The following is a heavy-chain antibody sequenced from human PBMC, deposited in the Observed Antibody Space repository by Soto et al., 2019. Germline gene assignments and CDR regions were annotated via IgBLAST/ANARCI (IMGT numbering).Heavy chain of an antibody. D-gene: IGHD6-13*01. CDR2: IDWDDDN. V-gene: IGHV2-70*01. J-gene: IGHJ6*02. CDR1: GFSLSTSGMC. CDR3: ARIPCASQAAASTHYYYGMDV. Sequence: SGPTLVNPTQTLTLTFTFSGFSLSTSGMCVSWIRPPPGKALEWLALIDWDDDNYYSTSLKTRLTISKDTSKNQVVLTMTNMEPGDTATYYCARIPCASQAAASTHYYYGMDVWGQGTTVTVSS.